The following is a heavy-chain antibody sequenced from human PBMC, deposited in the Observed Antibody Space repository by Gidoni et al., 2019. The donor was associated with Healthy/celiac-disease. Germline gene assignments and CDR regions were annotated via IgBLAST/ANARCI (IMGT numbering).Heavy chain of an antibody. J-gene: IGHJ4*02. D-gene: IGHD5-18*01. CDR1: GGSVSSSS. Sequence: VQLQESGPGLVKPSQTLSLTCTVSGGSVSSSSCSWIRQPPGKGLWWIGYIYYSGSTNYNPSHKSRVTISVNTSKNQFSLKLSAVTAADTAVYYWARTAMVTFDYWGQGTLVTVSS. CDR3: ARTAMVTFDY. V-gene: IGHV4-59*02. CDR2: IYYSGST.